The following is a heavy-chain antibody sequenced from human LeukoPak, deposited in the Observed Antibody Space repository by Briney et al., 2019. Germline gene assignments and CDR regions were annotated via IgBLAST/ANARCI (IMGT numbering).Heavy chain of an antibody. J-gene: IGHJ5*02. CDR1: GGSFSGYY. Sequence: PSETLSLTCAVYGGSFSGYYWSWIRQPPGKGLEWIGYIYYSGSTNYNPSLKSRVTISVDTSKNQFSLKLSSVTAADTAVYYCARGFWSGYYPNWFDPWGQGTLVTVSS. CDR2: IYYSGST. CDR3: ARGFWSGYYPNWFDP. D-gene: IGHD3-3*01. V-gene: IGHV4-59*01.